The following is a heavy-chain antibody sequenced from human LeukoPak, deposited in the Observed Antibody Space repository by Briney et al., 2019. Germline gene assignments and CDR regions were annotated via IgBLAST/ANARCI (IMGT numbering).Heavy chain of an antibody. D-gene: IGHD3-3*01. CDR2: IRYDGSNK. CDR3: AKEQRHYDFWSGYGDY. CDR1: GFTFSSYG. Sequence: PGGSLRLSCAASGFTFSSYGMHWVRQAPGKGLEWVAFIRYDGSNKYYADSVKGRFTISRDNSKNTLYLQMNSLRAEDTAVYYCAKEQRHYDFWSGYGDYWGQGTLVTVS. V-gene: IGHV3-30*02. J-gene: IGHJ4*02.